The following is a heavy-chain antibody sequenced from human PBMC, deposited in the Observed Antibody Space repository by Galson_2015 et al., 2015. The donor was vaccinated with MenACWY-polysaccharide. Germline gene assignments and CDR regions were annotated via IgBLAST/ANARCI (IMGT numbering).Heavy chain of an antibody. V-gene: IGHV3-30*04. CDR3: AREYCSRTTCFGMDV. J-gene: IGHJ6*02. Sequence: SLRLSCAASGFTFRTYAMHWVRQAPGKGLEWVTVISYDGSNKYYADSVKGRFTISRDSSQNSFYLQMSSLRADDTAVYYCAREYCSRTTCFGMDVWGQGTTVTVFS. CDR2: ISYDGSNK. CDR1: GFTFRTYA. D-gene: IGHD2-2*01.